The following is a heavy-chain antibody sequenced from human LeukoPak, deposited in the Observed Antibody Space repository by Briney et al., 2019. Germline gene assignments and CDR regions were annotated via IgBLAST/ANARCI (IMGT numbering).Heavy chain of an antibody. J-gene: IGHJ4*02. V-gene: IGHV4-30-4*01. CDR2: IYYSGST. Sequence: PSETLSLTCTVSGGSISSGDYYWGWIRQPPGRGLEWIGYIYYSGSTYYNPSLKSRVTISVDTSKNQFSLKLSSVTAADTAVYYCARVGTTFDYWGQGTLVTVSS. CDR1: GGSISSGDYY. D-gene: IGHD4-11*01. CDR3: ARVGTTFDY.